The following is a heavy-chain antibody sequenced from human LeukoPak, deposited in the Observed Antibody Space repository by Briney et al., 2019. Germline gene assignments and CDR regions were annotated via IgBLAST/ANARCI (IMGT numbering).Heavy chain of an antibody. CDR1: GGSISGYY. CDR2: IYTSGST. Sequence: PSETLSLTCTVSGGSISGYYWSWIRQPAGKGLEWIGRIYTSGSTNYNPSLKSRITISVDKSKSQFSLKLSSVTAADTAVYYCARDINWNYEGWFDPWGQGTLVTVSS. V-gene: IGHV4-4*07. CDR3: ARDINWNYEGWFDP. J-gene: IGHJ5*02. D-gene: IGHD1-7*01.